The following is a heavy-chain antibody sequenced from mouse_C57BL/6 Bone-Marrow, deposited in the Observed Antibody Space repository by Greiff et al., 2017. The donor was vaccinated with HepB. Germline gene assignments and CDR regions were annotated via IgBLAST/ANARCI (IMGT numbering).Heavy chain of an antibody. CDR3: ARWYYTWFAY. CDR2: IYPRSGNT. J-gene: IGHJ3*01. V-gene: IGHV1-81*01. Sequence: VQLQQSGAELARPGASVKLSCKASGYTFTSYGISWVKQRTGQGLEWIGEIYPRSGNTYYNEKFKGKATLTADKSSSTAYMELRSLTSEDSAVYFCARWYYTWFAYWGQGTLVTVS. CDR1: GYTFTSYG. D-gene: IGHD2-12*01.